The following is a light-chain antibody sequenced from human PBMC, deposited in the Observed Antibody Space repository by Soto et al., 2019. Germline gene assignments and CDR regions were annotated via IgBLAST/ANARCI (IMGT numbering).Light chain of an antibody. CDR3: QQYGSSST. J-gene: IGKJ2*01. V-gene: IGKV3-20*01. CDR1: QSVSSNY. Sequence: EIVLTQSPGTLSSSPGERATLSCRASQSVSSNYLAWYQQKPGQAPRLLIYGASIRATGLPDRFSGSGSGTDFTLTISRLEPEDFAVYYCQQYGSSSTFGQGTKREIQ. CDR2: GAS.